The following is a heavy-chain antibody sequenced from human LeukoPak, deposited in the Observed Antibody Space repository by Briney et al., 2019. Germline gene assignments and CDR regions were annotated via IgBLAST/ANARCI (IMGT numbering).Heavy chain of an antibody. Sequence: PSETLSLTCTVSGGSISSSSYYWGWIRQPPGKGLEWIGSIYYSGSTYYNPSLRSRVTISVDTSKNQFSLKLSSVTAADTAVYYSARPSGDTIMDVWGQGTTVTVSS. CDR2: IYYSGST. D-gene: IGHD2-21*01. CDR3: ARPSGDTIMDV. J-gene: IGHJ6*02. V-gene: IGHV4-39*01. CDR1: GGSISSSSYY.